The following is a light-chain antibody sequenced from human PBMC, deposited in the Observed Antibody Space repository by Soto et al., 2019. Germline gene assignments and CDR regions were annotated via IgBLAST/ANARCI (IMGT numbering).Light chain of an antibody. V-gene: IGLV3-1*01. CDR3: QAWDSTWV. J-gene: IGLJ1*01. CDR1: KLGDKY. Sequence: SYELTQPPSVSVSQGQTASITCSGDKLGDKYACWYQQKPGQSPVLVIYQDSKRPSGIPERFSGSNSGNTATLTISGTQAMDEADYYCQAWDSTWVFGTGTKLTVL. CDR2: QDS.